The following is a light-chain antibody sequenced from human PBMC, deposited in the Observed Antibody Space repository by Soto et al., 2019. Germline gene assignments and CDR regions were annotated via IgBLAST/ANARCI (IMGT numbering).Light chain of an antibody. J-gene: IGLJ1*01. CDR1: SSDVGGYNY. CDR2: DVS. V-gene: IGLV2-14*03. Sequence: QYALTQPASVSGSPGQSITLTYTGTSSDVGGYNYVSWYQHHPGKAPKLMIYDVSNRPSGVSNRFSGSKSGNTASLTISGLQPEDEADYYCSSYTTSNTRQIVFGTGTKVTVL. CDR3: SSYTTSNTRQIV.